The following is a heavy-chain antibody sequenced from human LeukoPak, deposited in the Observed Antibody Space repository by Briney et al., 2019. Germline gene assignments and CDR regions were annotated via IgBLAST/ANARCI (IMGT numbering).Heavy chain of an antibody. V-gene: IGHV4-39*01. CDR2: IYYSGST. Sequence: SETLSLTCTVSGGSISSYYWGWIRQPPGKGLEWIGSIYYSGSTYYNPSLKSRVTISVDTSKNQFSLKLSSVTAADTAVYYCARGLGGYSYLFFDYWGQGTLVTVSS. D-gene: IGHD5-18*01. CDR3: ARGLGGYSYLFFDY. J-gene: IGHJ4*02. CDR1: GGSISSYY.